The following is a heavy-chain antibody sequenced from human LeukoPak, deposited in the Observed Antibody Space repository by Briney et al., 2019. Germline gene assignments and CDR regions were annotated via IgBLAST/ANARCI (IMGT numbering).Heavy chain of an antibody. CDR2: ISWNSGSI. V-gene: IGHV3-9*01. CDR3: AKVGGYYYDSSGYFTRGTFDI. CDR1: GFTFDDYA. Sequence: PGRSLRLSCAASGFTFDDYAMHWVRQAPGKGLEWVSGISWNSGSIGYADSVKGRFTISRDNAKNSLYLQMNSLRAEDTAVYYCAKVGGYYYDSSGYFTRGTFDIWGQGTMVTVSS. D-gene: IGHD3-22*01. J-gene: IGHJ3*02.